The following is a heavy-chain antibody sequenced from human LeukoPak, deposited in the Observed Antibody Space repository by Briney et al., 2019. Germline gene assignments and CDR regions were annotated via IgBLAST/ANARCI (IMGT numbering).Heavy chain of an antibody. D-gene: IGHD6-19*01. J-gene: IGHJ6*04. CDR1: GFTFSSYG. CDR3: ARPYSSGWYFPLYYGMDV. Sequence: GGSLRLSCAASGFTFSSYGMHWVRQAPGKGLEWVAVIRYDGSNKYYADSVKGRFTISRDNSKNTLYLQMNSLRAEDTAVYYCARPYSSGWYFPLYYGMDVWGKGTTVTVSS. CDR2: IRYDGSNK. V-gene: IGHV3-33*01.